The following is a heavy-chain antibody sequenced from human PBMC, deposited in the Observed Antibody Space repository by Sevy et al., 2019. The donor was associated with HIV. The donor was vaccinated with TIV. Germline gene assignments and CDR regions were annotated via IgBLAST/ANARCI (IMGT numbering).Heavy chain of an antibody. V-gene: IGHV3-7*03. J-gene: IGHJ4*02. D-gene: IGHD2-2*03. Sequence: GGSLRLSCAASGFTFSGNWMSWVRQAPGKGLEWVANIKEDGRETYYLDSVKGRFTISRDNAKNSVHLQMRSLRAEDTAVYYCARDGFAFDTWGPGTLVTVSS. CDR2: IKEDGRET. CDR3: ARDGFAFDT. CDR1: GFTFSGNW.